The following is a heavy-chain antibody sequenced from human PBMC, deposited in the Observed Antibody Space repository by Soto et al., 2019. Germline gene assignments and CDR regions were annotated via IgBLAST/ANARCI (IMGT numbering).Heavy chain of an antibody. Sequence: QVQLVESGGGVVQPGRSLRLSCAASGFTFSSYAMHWVRQAPGKGLEWVAVISYDGSNKYYADSVKGRFTISRDNSKNTLYLQMNSLRAEDTAVYYCAREGLGIGAFDYWGQGTLVTVSS. CDR3: AREGLGIGAFDY. CDR2: ISYDGSNK. J-gene: IGHJ4*02. D-gene: IGHD7-27*01. CDR1: GFTFSSYA. V-gene: IGHV3-30-3*01.